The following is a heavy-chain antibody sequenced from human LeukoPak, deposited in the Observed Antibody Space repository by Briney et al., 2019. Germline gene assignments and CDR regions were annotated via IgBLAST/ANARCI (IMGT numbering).Heavy chain of an antibody. V-gene: IGHV3-23*01. CDR3: AKGRAAAGSYYYYYGMDV. D-gene: IGHD6-13*01. CDR1: GFTFSSYA. Sequence: GGSLRLSCAASGFTFSSYAMSWVRQAPGKGLEWVSAISGSGGSTYYADSVKGRFTISRDNSKNTLYLQMNSLRAEDTAVYYCAKGRAAAGSYYYYYGMDVWGQGTTVTVSS. J-gene: IGHJ6*02. CDR2: ISGSGGST.